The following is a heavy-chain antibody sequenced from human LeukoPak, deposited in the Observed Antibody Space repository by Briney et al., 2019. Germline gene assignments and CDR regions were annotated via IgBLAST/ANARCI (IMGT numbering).Heavy chain of an antibody. CDR3: AKQLGYCSDGSCYFPY. CDR2: ISYDGSNK. Sequence: GGSLRLSCADSGFTFSSYAMHWVRQAPGKGLEWVAVISYDGSNKYYTDSVRGRFTISRDNSKSTLCLQMNSLRAEDTAVYYCAKQLGYCSDGSCYFPYWGQGTLVTVSS. V-gene: IGHV3-30*18. CDR1: GFTFSSYA. D-gene: IGHD2-15*01. J-gene: IGHJ4*02.